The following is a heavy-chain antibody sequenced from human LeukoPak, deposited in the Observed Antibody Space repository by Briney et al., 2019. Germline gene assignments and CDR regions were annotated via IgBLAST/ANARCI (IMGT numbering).Heavy chain of an antibody. D-gene: IGHD6-19*01. V-gene: IGHV4-39*07. CDR3: ARGESSGWSYDEY. CDR1: VGSISRSSYY. CDR2: IYYSGST. J-gene: IGHJ4*02. Sequence: SETLSLTCTVSVGSISRSSYYWVWIRQPPGRGLEWIGSIYYSGSTYYNPPLTSRVTISVDTSKNQFSLKLSSVTAADTAVYYCARGESSGWSYDEYWGQGTLVTVSS.